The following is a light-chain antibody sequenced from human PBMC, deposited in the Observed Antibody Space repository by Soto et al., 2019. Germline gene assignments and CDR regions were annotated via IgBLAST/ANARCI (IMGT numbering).Light chain of an antibody. J-gene: IGKJ4*01. CDR2: DAS. V-gene: IGKV3D-15*01. CDR3: QQYNNWPLT. Sequence: DIVLTQSPATLSLSPGERATLSCRASQNVHTHLAWYQQKPGQAPRLLIYDASNRATGIPARFSGSGSGTEFTLTISSLQSEDFAVYYCQQYNNWPLTFGGGTKVEIK. CDR1: QNVHTH.